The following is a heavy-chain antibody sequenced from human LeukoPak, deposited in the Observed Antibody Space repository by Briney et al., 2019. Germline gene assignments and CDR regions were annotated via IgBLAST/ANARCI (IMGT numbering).Heavy chain of an antibody. CDR2: IYSDGST. Sequence: GGSLRLSCAASGFIFSNYWMHWVRQAPGKGLEWVSLIYSDGSTSYADSVKGRFTISRDNSKNTLYLQMNSLRAEDTAVYYCANSGWYSYFQHWGQGTLVTVSS. CDR1: GFIFSNYW. V-gene: IGHV3-53*01. D-gene: IGHD6-19*01. CDR3: ANSGWYSYFQH. J-gene: IGHJ1*01.